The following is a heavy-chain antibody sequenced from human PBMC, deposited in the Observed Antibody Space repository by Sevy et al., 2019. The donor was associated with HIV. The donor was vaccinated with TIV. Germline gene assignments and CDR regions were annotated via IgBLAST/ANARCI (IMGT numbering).Heavy chain of an antibody. CDR2: MNTDGSST. CDR1: GFDFSSHW. J-gene: IGHJ4*02. CDR3: ATPRFDF. Sequence: GESLKISCEASGFDFSSHWMQWVRQAPGKGLAWVSRMNTDGSSTNYADSVKGRFTISRDNAKNTLYLEMNNLRDEDTALYYCATPRFDFWGPGTLVTVSS. V-gene: IGHV3-74*01.